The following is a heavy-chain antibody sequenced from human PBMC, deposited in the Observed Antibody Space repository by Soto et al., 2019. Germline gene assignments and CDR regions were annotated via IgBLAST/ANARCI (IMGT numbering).Heavy chain of an antibody. J-gene: IGHJ4*02. CDR2: INAANGNT. D-gene: IGHD3-3*01. V-gene: IGHV1-3*01. CDR3: ARDQRRYYEFWSGYSQGFDY. CDR1: GYTFTLYA. Sequence: QVHLVQSGAEVKKPGASVKISCKASGYTFTLYAMHWVRQAPGQRLEWMGWINAANGNTKSSQKFQGRVTCTRDTSASTGYMELSTLNSADTAVYYCARDQRRYYEFWSGYSQGFDYWGQGTPVTVSS.